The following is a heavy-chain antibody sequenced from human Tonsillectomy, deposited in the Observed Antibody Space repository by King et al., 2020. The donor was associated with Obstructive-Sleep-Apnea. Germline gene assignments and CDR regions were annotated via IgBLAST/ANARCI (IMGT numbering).Heavy chain of an antibody. Sequence: QLQESGPGLVKPSETLSLSCTVSGDSISSSSSYWAWIRQAPGKGLEYIGSIHYSRSTDYNPSLKSRITISADTSKNQFLLKLTSVTAADTAVFFCARRSDLSWYFDLWGRGTLVTVSS. D-gene: IGHD2-21*02. J-gene: IGHJ2*01. CDR3: ARRSDLSWYFDL. V-gene: IGHV4-39*01. CDR1: GDSISSSSSY. CDR2: IHYSRST.